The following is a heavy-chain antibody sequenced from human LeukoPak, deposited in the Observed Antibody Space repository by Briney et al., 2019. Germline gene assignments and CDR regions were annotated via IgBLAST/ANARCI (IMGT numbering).Heavy chain of an antibody. Sequence: GGSLRLSCAASGFTFNSYSMNWVRQAPGKGLEWVSYISSSSSTIYYADSVKGRFTISRGNAKNSLYLQMNSLRAEDTAVYYCARDYDFWSGYYTGIFDYWGQGTLVTVSS. V-gene: IGHV3-48*01. CDR2: ISSSSSTI. J-gene: IGHJ4*02. D-gene: IGHD3-3*01. CDR1: GFTFNSYS. CDR3: ARDYDFWSGYYTGIFDY.